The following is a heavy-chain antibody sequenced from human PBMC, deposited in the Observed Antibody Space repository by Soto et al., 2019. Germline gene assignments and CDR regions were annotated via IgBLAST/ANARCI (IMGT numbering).Heavy chain of an antibody. J-gene: IGHJ3*02. Sequence: QVQLQESGPGLVKPSETLSLTCTVSGGSISSYYWSWIRQPPGKGLEWIGYIYYSGSTNYNPSLKSRVTISVDTSKNQFSLKLSSVTAADTAVYYCARGYSGSYTDAFDIWGQGTMVTVSS. CDR2: IYYSGST. V-gene: IGHV4-59*08. CDR3: ARGYSGSYTDAFDI. CDR1: GGSISSYY. D-gene: IGHD1-26*01.